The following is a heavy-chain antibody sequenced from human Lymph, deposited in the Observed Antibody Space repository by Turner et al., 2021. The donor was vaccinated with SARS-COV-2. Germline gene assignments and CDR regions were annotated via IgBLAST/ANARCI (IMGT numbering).Heavy chain of an antibody. J-gene: IGHJ5*02. CDR2: IIPILAIA. Sequence: QVQLVQSVAEVKKPGSSVNVSCKASGGTFSSYAITWVRQAPGQGLEWMGGIIPILAIAKYAQKFQGRVTITADKSTSTAYMELSSLRSEDTAVYYCARDSPYCSSTSCYDPWGQGTLVTGSS. CDR3: ARDSPYCSSTSCYDP. V-gene: IGHV1-69*10. CDR1: GGTFSSYA. D-gene: IGHD2-2*01.